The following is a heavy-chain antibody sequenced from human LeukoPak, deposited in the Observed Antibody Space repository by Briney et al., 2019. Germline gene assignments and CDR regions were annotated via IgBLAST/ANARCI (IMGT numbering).Heavy chain of an antibody. J-gene: IGHJ5*02. D-gene: IGHD3-10*01. V-gene: IGHV1-8*01. Sequence: GASVKVSCKASGYTFASYDINWVRQATGQGLEWMGWMNPHSGNADYPQKSQGRVTMTSNTSISTAYMELSSLRSEDTAVYYCARGRLWFGELLHNNWFDPWGQGTLVTVSS. CDR3: ARGRLWFGELLHNNWFDP. CDR2: MNPHSGNA. CDR1: GYTFASYD.